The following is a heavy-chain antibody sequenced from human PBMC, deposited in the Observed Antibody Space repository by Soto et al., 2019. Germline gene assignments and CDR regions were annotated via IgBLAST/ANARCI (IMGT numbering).Heavy chain of an antibody. Sequence: SETLSLTCTVSGGSISSGGYYWSWIRHHPGKGLEWIGYIYYSGSTYYNPSLKSRVTISVDTSKNQFSLKLSSVTAADTAVYYCARNLLGSFFDPGGKGTLVTVSS. CDR3: ARNLLGSFFDP. D-gene: IGHD3-10*01. J-gene: IGHJ5*02. V-gene: IGHV4-31*03. CDR2: IYYSGST. CDR1: GGSISSGGYY.